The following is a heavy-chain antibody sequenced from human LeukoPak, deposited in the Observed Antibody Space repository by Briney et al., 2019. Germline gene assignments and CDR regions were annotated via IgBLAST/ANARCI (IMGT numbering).Heavy chain of an antibody. CDR2: INHSGST. D-gene: IGHD3-10*01. Sequence: SETLSLTCAVYGGSFSGYYWSWIRQSPGKGLEWIGEINHSGSTNYNPSLKSRVTISVDTSKNQFSLKLSSVTAADTAVYYCARLYYYGSGSYSDAFDIWGQGTMVTVSS. CDR3: ARLYYYGSGSYSDAFDI. J-gene: IGHJ3*02. CDR1: GGSFSGYY. V-gene: IGHV4-34*01.